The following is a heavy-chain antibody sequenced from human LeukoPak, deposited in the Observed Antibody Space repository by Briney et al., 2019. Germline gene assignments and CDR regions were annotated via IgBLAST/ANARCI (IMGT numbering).Heavy chain of an antibody. Sequence: SETLSLTCTVSGGSISSSIYYWGSTRQPPGKGLGWIRRIYYSGSTYYNPSIKSRVTISVDTSKNQFSLKLRSVTAADTAVYYCARVSDDYGDNPSPEDAFDIWGQGTMVTVSS. J-gene: IGHJ3*02. CDR3: ARVSDDYGDNPSPEDAFDI. CDR1: GGSISSSIYY. CDR2: IYYSGST. V-gene: IGHV4-39*07. D-gene: IGHD4-23*01.